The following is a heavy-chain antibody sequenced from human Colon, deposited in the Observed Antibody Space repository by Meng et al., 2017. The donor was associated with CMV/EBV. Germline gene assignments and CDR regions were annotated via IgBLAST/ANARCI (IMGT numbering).Heavy chain of an antibody. V-gene: IGHV3-21*01. CDR2: ISSSSSYI. CDR3: ASSAGPSGYALDI. J-gene: IGHJ3*02. CDR1: GFTFSSYS. Sequence: GESLKISCAASGFTFSSYSMNWVRQAPGKGLEWVSSISSSSSYIYYADSVKGRFTISRDNAKNSLYLQMNSLRDDDTAVYYCASSAGPSGYALDIWGQGTMVTVSS. D-gene: IGHD6-25*01.